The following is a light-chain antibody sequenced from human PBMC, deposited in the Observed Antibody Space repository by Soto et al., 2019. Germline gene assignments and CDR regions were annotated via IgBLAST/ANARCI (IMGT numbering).Light chain of an antibody. CDR2: EAS. CDR1: QSVEHY. CDR3: QHRRIWPLI. V-gene: IGKV3-11*01. J-gene: IGKJ4*01. Sequence: EIVLTQSPATLSLSPGERATLSCRASQSVEHYLAWYQQKPGQAPRLLIYEASTRATGIPARFSGSGSGTAFPLTIGSLEPEDFAAYYSQHRRIWPLIFGGGTKVEIK.